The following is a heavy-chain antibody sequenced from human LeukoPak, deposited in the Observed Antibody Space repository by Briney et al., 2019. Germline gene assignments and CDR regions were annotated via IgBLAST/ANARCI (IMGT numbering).Heavy chain of an antibody. J-gene: IGHJ5*02. CDR3: ARALSLVPS. CDR2: ISSSGSTI. V-gene: IGHV3-48*03. CDR1: GFTFSSYE. D-gene: IGHD6-13*01. Sequence: PGGSLRLSCAASGFTFSSYEMNWVRQAPGKGLEWVSYISSSGSTIYYADSVKGRFTISRDNAKNSLYLQMNSLRAEDTAVYYCARALSLVPSWGQGTLVTVSS.